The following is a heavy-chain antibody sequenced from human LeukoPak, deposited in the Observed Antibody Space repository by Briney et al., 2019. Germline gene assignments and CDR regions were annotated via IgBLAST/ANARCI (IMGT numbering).Heavy chain of an antibody. V-gene: IGHV4-34*01. CDR1: GVSFSGYY. Sequence: SETLSLTCAVYGVSFSGYYWSWIRQPPGKGLEWIGEINHSGSTNYNPSLKSRVTISVDTSKNQFSLKLSSVTAADTAVYYCARVSNPTALDYWGQGTLVTVSS. D-gene: IGHD2/OR15-2a*01. CDR3: ARVSNPTALDY. J-gene: IGHJ4*02. CDR2: INHSGST.